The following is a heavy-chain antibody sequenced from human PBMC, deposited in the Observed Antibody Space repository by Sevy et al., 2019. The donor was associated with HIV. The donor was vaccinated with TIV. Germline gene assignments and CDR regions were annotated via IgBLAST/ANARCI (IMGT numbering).Heavy chain of an antibody. Sequence: GGCLRLSCVVSTFTFSDYYMTWIRQAPGKGLEWISHISSGGTITSHADSVKDRFTISRDNAKNSLYLQMNTLRAEDTSVYYCARVRYNSGSYYFDYWGQGTLVTVSS. V-gene: IGHV3-11*01. J-gene: IGHJ4*02. CDR1: TFTFSDYY. CDR2: ISSGGTIT. D-gene: IGHD5-18*01. CDR3: ARVRYNSGSYYFDY.